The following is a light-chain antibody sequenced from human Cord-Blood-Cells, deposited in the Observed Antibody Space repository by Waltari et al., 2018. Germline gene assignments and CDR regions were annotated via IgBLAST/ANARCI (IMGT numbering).Light chain of an antibody. J-gene: IGKJ1*01. V-gene: IGKV2-28*01. CDR2: LGS. CDR1: HSLLHSNGYNY. CDR3: MQALQTPWT. Sequence: DIVITQSPLSLSVTPGEPASISCRSSHSLLHSNGYNYLDWYLQKPGQSPQLLIYLGSNRASGVPDRFSGSGSGTDFTLKISRVEAEDVGVYYCMQALQTPWTFGQGTKVEIK.